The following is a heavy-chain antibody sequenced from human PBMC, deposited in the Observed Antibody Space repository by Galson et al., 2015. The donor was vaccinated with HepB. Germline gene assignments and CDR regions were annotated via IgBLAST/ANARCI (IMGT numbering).Heavy chain of an antibody. CDR3: ARDGAYCGGDCYDY. CDR1: GFTFSSYA. D-gene: IGHD2-21*01. V-gene: IGHV3-23*01. Sequence: SLRLSCAASGFTFSSYAMSWVRQAPGKGLEWVSAISGSGGSTYYADSVKGRFTISRDNSKNTLYLQMNSLRAEDTAVYYCARDGAYCGGDCYDYWGQGTLVTVSS. CDR2: ISGSGGST. J-gene: IGHJ4*02.